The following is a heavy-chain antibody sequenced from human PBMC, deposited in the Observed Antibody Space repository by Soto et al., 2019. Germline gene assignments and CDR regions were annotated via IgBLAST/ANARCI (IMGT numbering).Heavy chain of an antibody. CDR3: ARGRYGDY. D-gene: IGHD1-1*01. J-gene: IGHJ4*02. Sequence: QVHLVQSGAEVKKPGASVKVSCKGSGYAFTTYGITWVRQAPGQGLEWMGWISAHNGNTNYAQKLQGRVTVTRDTSTSTAYMELRSLRSDDSAVYYCARGRYGDYWGQGALVTVSP. CDR1: GYAFTTYG. CDR2: ISAHNGNT. V-gene: IGHV1-18*01.